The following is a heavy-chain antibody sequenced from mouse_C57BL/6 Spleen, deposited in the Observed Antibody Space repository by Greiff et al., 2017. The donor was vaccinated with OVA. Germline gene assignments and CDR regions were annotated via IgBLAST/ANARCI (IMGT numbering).Heavy chain of an antibody. CDR3: AREIYYYGSREYYFDY. J-gene: IGHJ2*01. V-gene: IGHV3-6*01. CDR2: ISYDGSN. D-gene: IGHD1-1*01. CDR1: GYSITSGYY. Sequence: VQLKQSGPGLVKPSQSLSLTCSVTGYSITSGYYWNWIRQFPGNKLEWMGYISYDGSNNYNPSLKNRISITRDTSKNQFFLKLNSVTTEDTATYYCAREIYYYGSREYYFDYWGQGTTLTVSS.